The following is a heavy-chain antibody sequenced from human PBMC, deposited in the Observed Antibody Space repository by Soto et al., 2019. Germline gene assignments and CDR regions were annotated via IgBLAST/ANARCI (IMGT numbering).Heavy chain of an antibody. CDR2: ISGDGGTI. D-gene: IGHD1-20*01. V-gene: IGHV3-74*01. CDR3: ARTYVSGIAAFDP. CDR1: GFTFSSFF. Sequence: GGSLRLSCAASGFTFSSFFMHWVRQVPGEGLEWVSRISGDGGTISYADSVKGRFTISRDNAKNTLYLQMNSLRDEDTAVYYCARTYVSGIAAFDPWGQGTMVSVSS. J-gene: IGHJ5*02.